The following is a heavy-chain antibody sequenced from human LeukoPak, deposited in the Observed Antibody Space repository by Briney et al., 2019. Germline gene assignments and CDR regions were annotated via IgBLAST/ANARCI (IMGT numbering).Heavy chain of an antibody. CDR2: ITSGGDYI. Sequence: GGSLRLSCAASGFPFNTFNMNWVRQAPGKGQEWVSSITSGGDYIYYADSVKGRFTTSRDNAKNSLSLQLNSLRVEDTAVYYCARGHYDVLAASYKWTPDYWGQGTLVTVSS. CDR1: GFPFNTFN. CDR3: ARGHYDVLAASYKWTPDY. V-gene: IGHV3-21*01. D-gene: IGHD3-9*01. J-gene: IGHJ4*02.